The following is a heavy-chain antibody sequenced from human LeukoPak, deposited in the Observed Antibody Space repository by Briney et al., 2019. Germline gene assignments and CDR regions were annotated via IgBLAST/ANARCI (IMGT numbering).Heavy chain of an antibody. V-gene: IGHV4-61*02. D-gene: IGHD3-22*01. CDR2: IYTSGST. Sequence: PSETLSLTCTVSGGSISSGSYYWSWIRQPAGKGLEWIGRIYTSGSTNYNPSLKSRVTISVDTSKNQFSLKLSSVTAADTAVYYCARASYSYDISGWVTFDYWGQGTLVTVSS. CDR1: GGSISSGSYY. CDR3: ARASYSYDISGWVTFDY. J-gene: IGHJ4*02.